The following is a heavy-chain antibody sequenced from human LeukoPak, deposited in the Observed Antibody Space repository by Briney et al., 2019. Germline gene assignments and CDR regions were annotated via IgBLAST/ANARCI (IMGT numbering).Heavy chain of an antibody. CDR3: ARNYDILTGPIDY. V-gene: IGHV1-2*02. CDR2: INPNSGGT. CDR1: GYTFTSYY. Sequence: GASVKVSCKASGYTFTSYYMHWVRQAPGQGLEWMGWINPNSGGTNYAQKFQGRVTMTRDTSISTAYMELSRLRSDDTAVYYCARNYDILTGPIDYWGQGTLVTVSS. D-gene: IGHD3-9*01. J-gene: IGHJ4*02.